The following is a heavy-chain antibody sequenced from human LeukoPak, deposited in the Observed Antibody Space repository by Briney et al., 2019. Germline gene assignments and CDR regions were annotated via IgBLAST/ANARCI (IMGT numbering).Heavy chain of an antibody. Sequence: GGSLRLSCAASGFTFSAYGMHWVRQAPGKGLEWVAVISYDGRNQYYADSVRGRFTASRDNSKSTLYLQMNTLRPEDTAVYYCAKDIKYSSRQSYGMDVWGQGTTVTVSS. V-gene: IGHV3-30*18. D-gene: IGHD3-22*01. J-gene: IGHJ6*02. CDR3: AKDIKYSSRQSYGMDV. CDR2: ISYDGRNQ. CDR1: GFTFSAYG.